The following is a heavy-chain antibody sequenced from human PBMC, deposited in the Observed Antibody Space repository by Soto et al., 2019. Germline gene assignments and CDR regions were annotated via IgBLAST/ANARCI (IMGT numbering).Heavy chain of an antibody. CDR2: INHSGST. J-gene: IGHJ6*02. V-gene: IGHV4-34*01. D-gene: IGHD2-15*01. Sequence: QVQLQQWGAGLLKPSETLSLTCAVYGGSFSGYYWSWIRQPPGKGLEWIGEINHSGSTNYNTSLKSGVTISVDTAKTQFSLKLSSVTAADTAVYDFARGGVGYCSGGSCYSVYDYDGRDVWGQGTTVTVSS. CDR3: ARGGVGYCSGGSCYSVYDYDGRDV. CDR1: GGSFSGYY.